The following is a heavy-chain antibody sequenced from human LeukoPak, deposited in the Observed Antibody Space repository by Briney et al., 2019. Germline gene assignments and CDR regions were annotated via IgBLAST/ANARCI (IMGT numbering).Heavy chain of an antibody. D-gene: IGHD6-13*01. V-gene: IGHV4-59*01. CDR3: ARAGRGQQLYY. CDR1: GGSISSYY. J-gene: IGHJ4*02. CDR2: IYYSGST. Sequence: PSETLSLTCTVSGGSISSYYWSWIRQPPGKGLEWIGYIYYSGSTNYNPSLKSRVTISVDTSKNQFSLKLSSVTAADTAVYYCARAGRGQQLYYWGQGTLVTVSS.